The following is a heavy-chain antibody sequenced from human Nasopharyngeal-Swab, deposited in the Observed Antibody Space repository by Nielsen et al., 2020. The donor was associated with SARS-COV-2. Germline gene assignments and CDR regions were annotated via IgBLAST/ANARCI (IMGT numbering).Heavy chain of an antibody. J-gene: IGHJ4*02. CDR1: GYTFINYG. V-gene: IGHV1-18*01. CDR2: ISANNGNT. Sequence: VSRQDYGYTFINYGLSWVRQAPGQGLEWVGWISANNGNTNYAQKFRGRVTMTTDTSTSTAYMELRSLRSDDTAIYYCARDQWLVHYFDYWGQGTLVTVSS. CDR3: ARDQWLVHYFDY. D-gene: IGHD6-19*01.